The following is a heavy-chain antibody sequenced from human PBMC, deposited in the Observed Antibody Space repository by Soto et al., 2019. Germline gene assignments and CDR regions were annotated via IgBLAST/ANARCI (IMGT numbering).Heavy chain of an antibody. CDR1: GYTFSHYW. D-gene: IGHD3-9*01. CDR2: VNPDGTIT. V-gene: IGHV3-74*01. J-gene: IGHJ4*02. CDR3: SYDTFGAKDV. Sequence: PGGSLRLSCAASGYTFSHYWMHWVRQAPGKGLVWVSRVNPDGTITTYADSVKGRFTISRDNAKNTLYLQMNSLGVEDTALYYCSYDTFGAKDVWGQGIPVAVSS.